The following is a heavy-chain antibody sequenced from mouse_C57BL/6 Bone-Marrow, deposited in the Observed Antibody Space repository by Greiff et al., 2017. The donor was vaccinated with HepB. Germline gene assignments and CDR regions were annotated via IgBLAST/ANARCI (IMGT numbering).Heavy chain of an antibody. CDR3: APMGEYYVSYYYAMDY. Sequence: QVQLQQSGPGLVQPSQSLSITCTVSGFSLTSYGVHWVRQSPGKGLEWLGVIWSGGSTDDNAAFISRLSISKDNSKSQVFFKMNSLQADDTAIYYCAPMGEYYVSYYYAMDYWGQGTSVTVSS. CDR1: GFSLTSYG. D-gene: IGHD1-1*01. J-gene: IGHJ4*01. V-gene: IGHV2-2*01. CDR2: IWSGGST.